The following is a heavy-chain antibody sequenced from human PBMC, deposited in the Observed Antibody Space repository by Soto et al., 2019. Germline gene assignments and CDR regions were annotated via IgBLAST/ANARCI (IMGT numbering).Heavy chain of an antibody. V-gene: IGHV1-69*13. CDR1: GGTFSSYA. D-gene: IGHD6-19*01. J-gene: IGHJ4*02. CDR3: ARSTGPPKKAGPFDY. Sequence: ASVKVSCKASGGTFSSYAISWVRQAPGQGLEWMGGIIPIFGTANYAQKFQGRVTITADESTSTAYMELSSLRSEDTAVYYCARSTGPPKKAGPFDYWGQGTLVTVSS. CDR2: IIPIFGTA.